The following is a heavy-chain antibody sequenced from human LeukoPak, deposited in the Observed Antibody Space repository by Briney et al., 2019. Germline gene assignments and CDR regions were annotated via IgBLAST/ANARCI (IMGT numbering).Heavy chain of an antibody. J-gene: IGHJ4*02. CDR1: GGSISSGGYY. CDR2: IYYSGST. Sequence: SETLSLTCTVSGGSISSGGYYWSWIRQHPGKGLEWIGYIYYSGSTYYNPSLKSRVTISADTSKNQFSLKLSSVTAADTAVYYCARAQYYDSSGYHGDFDYWGQGTLVTVSS. CDR3: ARAQYYDSSGYHGDFDY. V-gene: IGHV4-31*03. D-gene: IGHD3-22*01.